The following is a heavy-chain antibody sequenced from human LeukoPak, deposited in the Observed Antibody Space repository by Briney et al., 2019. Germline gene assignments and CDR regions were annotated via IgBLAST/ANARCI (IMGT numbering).Heavy chain of an antibody. V-gene: IGHV4-34*01. CDR3: ARVEYCGGDCYSHDY. D-gene: IGHD2-21*02. CDR1: GGSFSGYY. Sequence: PSETLSLTCAVYGGSFSGYYWSWIRQPPGKGLEWIGEINHSGSTNYNPSLKSRVTISVDTSKNQFSLKLSSVTAADTAVYYCARVEYCGGDCYSHDYWGQRTLVTVSS. J-gene: IGHJ4*02. CDR2: INHSGST.